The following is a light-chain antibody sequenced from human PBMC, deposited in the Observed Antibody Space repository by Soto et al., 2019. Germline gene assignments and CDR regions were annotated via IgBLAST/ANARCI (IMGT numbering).Light chain of an antibody. Sequence: QSVLTQPPSASGSPGQSVTISCTGTSSDVGGYNYVSWYQQHPGKAPKLLIYEVNKRPSGVPDRFSGSKSGYTASLTVSGLQAEDEADYYCSSYATSNYVFGTGTKLTVL. J-gene: IGLJ1*01. V-gene: IGLV2-8*01. CDR3: SSYATSNYV. CDR1: SSDVGGYNY. CDR2: EVN.